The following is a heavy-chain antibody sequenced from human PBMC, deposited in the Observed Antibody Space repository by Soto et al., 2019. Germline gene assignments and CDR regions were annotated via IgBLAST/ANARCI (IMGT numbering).Heavy chain of an antibody. CDR3: AKGYCSSTSCLTHFDY. D-gene: IGHD2-2*01. J-gene: IGHJ4*02. V-gene: IGHV3-23*01. CDR2: ISGSGGST. Sequence: GGSLRLSCAASGFTFSSYAMSWVRQAPGKGLEWVSAISGSGGSTYYADSVKGRFTISRDNSKNTLYLQMNSLRAEDTAVYYCAKGYCSSTSCLTHFDYWGQGTLVTVSS. CDR1: GFTFSSYA.